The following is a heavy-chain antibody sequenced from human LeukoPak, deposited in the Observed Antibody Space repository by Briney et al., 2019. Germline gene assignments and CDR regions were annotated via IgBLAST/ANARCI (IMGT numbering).Heavy chain of an antibody. D-gene: IGHD5-18*01. CDR3: AKDRGYTAIYYYFDY. Sequence: RSGGSLRLSCAASGFTFSNYAMSWVRQAPGKGLEWVSAISGSGGSTYYADSVKGRFTISRDNSKNTLYLQMNSLRAEDTAVYYCAKDRGYTAIYYYFDYWGQGTLVTVSS. J-gene: IGHJ4*02. CDR2: ISGSGGST. CDR1: GFTFSNYA. V-gene: IGHV3-23*01.